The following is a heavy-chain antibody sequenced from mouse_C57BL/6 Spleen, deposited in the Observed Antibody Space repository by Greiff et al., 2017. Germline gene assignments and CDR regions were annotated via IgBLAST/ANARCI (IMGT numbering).Heavy chain of an antibody. D-gene: IGHD2-4*01. CDR3: AKSHYEWAWFAY. CDR1: GFSFTSYG. J-gene: IGHJ3*01. CDR2: IWGGGST. V-gene: IGHV2-9*01. Sequence: VKLMESGPGLVAPSPSLSISCTVSGFSFTSYGVDWVRQPPGKGLEWLGVIWGGGSTNYNSAHMSRLSISKDNSTSQVFLKMNSLQADDTAMYYCAKSHYEWAWFAYWGQGTLVTVSA.